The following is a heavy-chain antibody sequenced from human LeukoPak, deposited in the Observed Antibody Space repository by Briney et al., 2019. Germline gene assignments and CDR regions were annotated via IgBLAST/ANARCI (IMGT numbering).Heavy chain of an antibody. CDR1: GYTFRSYG. V-gene: IGHV1-18*01. J-gene: IGHJ4*02. D-gene: IGHD6-13*01. CDR2: ISPYSGST. CDR3: ARALREYSSSWFSDF. Sequence: ASVKVSCRAPGYTFRSYGISWVRQAPGQGLEWMGWISPYSGSTKYPQKFQGRVTVTTDTSTSTAYMELRSLRSDDTAVYFCARALREYSSSWFSDFWGQGTLVTVSS.